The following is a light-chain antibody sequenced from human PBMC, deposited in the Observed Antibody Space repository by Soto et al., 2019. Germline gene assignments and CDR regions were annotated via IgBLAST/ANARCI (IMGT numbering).Light chain of an antibody. V-gene: IGKV3-11*01. Sequence: EIVFTQSPATLSLSPGERATLSCKAGQSVSSYLSWYQQQPGQAPRLLIYDASNRATGIPARFSGSGSGTDFTLTISSLEPEDFAVYYCQQRSNWPPITFGQGTRLEN. CDR2: DAS. J-gene: IGKJ5*01. CDR3: QQRSNWPPIT. CDR1: QSVSSY.